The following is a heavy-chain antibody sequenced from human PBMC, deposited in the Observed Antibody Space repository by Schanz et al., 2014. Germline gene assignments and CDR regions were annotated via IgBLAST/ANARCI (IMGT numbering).Heavy chain of an antibody. J-gene: IGHJ6*02. CDR3: AKDDTQVNGMDV. Sequence: EVQLVESGGGLVQPGGSLRLSCETSGFTFSNHAMSWVRQAPGKGLEWVSAISGRGGRTYYADSVKGRFTISRDNSKNTLYLQMNSLRAEDTAVYYCAKDDTQVNGMDVWGQGTTVTVSS. CDR2: ISGRGGRT. CDR1: GFTFSNHA. V-gene: IGHV3-23*04.